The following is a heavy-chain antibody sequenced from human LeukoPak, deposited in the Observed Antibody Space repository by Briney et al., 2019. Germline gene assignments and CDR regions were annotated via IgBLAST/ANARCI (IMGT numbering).Heavy chain of an antibody. CDR1: GFTFNNYS. CDR3: ARDVRPLAFDI. V-gene: IGHV3-48*04. J-gene: IGHJ3*02. Sequence: GGSLRLSCAASGFTFNNYSMNWVRQAPGKGLEWVSGISWNSGSIGYADSVKGRFTISRDNAKNSLYLQMNSLRAEDTAVYYCARDVRPLAFDIWGQGTMVTVSS. CDR2: ISWNSGSI.